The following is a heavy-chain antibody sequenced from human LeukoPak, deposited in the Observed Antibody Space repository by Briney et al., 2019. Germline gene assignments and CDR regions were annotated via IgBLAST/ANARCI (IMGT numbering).Heavy chain of an antibody. CDR3: ATDAVNTVDY. CDR1: GGSIRSYY. D-gene: IGHD2-8*02. CDR2: ISHSGST. Sequence: SETLSLTCTVSGGSIRSYYWSWIWQPPGKGLEWIGYISHSGSTSYNPSLKSRVTISLDTSKNQVSLKLTSVTAADTAVYYCATDAVNTVDYWGQGALASVSS. V-gene: IGHV4-59*08. J-gene: IGHJ4*02.